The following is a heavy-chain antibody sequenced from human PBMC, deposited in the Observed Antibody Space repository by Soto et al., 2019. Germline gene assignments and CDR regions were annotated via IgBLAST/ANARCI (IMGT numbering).Heavy chain of an antibody. CDR3: AREGAGYSSMIGIFDY. Sequence: SETLYLTCTVSGGSISSYFWSWIRQPPGKGLEWIAYIYYSGSINYNPSLKSRVTISVDTSKNQFSLKLSSVTAADTAVYYCAREGAGYSSMIGIFDYWGQGTLVTVSS. CDR1: GGSISSYF. J-gene: IGHJ4*02. CDR2: IYYSGSI. V-gene: IGHV4-59*01. D-gene: IGHD6-13*01.